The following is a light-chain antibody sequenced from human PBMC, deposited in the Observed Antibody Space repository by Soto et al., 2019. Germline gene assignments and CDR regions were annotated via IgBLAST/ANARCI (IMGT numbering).Light chain of an antibody. CDR1: QSVSNNY. CDR2: GAS. Sequence: WRQTLGPLSLSHGERATLSCRTSQSVSNNYLAWYQQKPAQAPRLLIYGASSRATGIPDRFSGSGSGTDFTLSSSRLQPDDKAVYCWQHDSCRRTFGQGTKVDIK. CDR3: QHDSCRRT. J-gene: IGKJ1*01. V-gene: IGKV3-20*01.